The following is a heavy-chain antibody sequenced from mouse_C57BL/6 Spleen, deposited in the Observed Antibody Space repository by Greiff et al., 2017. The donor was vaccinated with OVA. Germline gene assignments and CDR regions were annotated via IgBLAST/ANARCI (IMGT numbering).Heavy chain of an antibody. CDR2: ISSGSSTI. V-gene: IGHV5-17*01. J-gene: IGHJ4*01. D-gene: IGHD1-1*01. CDR3: AVYYYGSRAMDY. Sequence: DVQLQESGGGLVKPGGSLKLSCAASGFTFSDYGMHWVRQAPEKGLEWVAYISSGSSTIYYADTVKGRFTISRDNAKNTLFLQMTSLRSEDTAMYYCAVYYYGSRAMDYWGQGTSVTVSS. CDR1: GFTFSDYG.